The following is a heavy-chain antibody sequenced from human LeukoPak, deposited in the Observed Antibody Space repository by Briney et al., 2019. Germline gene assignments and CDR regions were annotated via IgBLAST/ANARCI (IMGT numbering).Heavy chain of an antibody. V-gene: IGHV3-21*01. CDR3: ARDFSYCSSTSCYPSEFDY. D-gene: IGHD2-2*01. CDR2: ISSSSSYI. CDR1: GFTFSSYA. J-gene: IGHJ4*02. Sequence: PGGSLRLSCAASGFTFSSYAMSWARQAPGKGLEGVSAISSSSSYIYYADSVKGRFTISRDNAKNSLYLQMNSLRAEDTAVYYCARDFSYCSSTSCYPSEFDYWGQGTLVTVSS.